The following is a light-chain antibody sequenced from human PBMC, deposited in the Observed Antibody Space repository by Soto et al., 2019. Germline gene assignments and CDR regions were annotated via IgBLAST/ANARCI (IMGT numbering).Light chain of an antibody. CDR3: AAWDDSLSGPV. CDR1: SSNIGSNY. J-gene: IGLJ2*01. CDR2: RNN. Sequence: QSVLTQPPSASGTPRQRVTISCSGSSSNIGSNYVYWYQQLPGTAPKLLIYRNNHRPSGVPDRFSGSKSGTSASLAISGLRSEDEADYYCAAWDDSLSGPVFGGGTKLTVL. V-gene: IGLV1-47*01.